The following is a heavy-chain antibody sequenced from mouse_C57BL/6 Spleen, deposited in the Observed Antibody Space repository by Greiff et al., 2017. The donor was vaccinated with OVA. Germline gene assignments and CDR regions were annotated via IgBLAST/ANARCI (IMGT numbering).Heavy chain of an antibody. J-gene: IGHJ4*01. CDR2: IDPNSGGT. CDR3: AREDYDYDEGHYYAMDY. D-gene: IGHD2-4*01. CDR1: GYTFTSYW. V-gene: IGHV1-72*01. Sequence: QVQLQQSGAELVKPGASVKLSCKASGYTFTSYWMHWVKQRPGRGLEWIGRIDPNSGGTKYNEKFKSKATLTVDKPSSTAYMQLSSLTSEDSAVYYCAREDYDYDEGHYYAMDYWGQGTSDTVSS.